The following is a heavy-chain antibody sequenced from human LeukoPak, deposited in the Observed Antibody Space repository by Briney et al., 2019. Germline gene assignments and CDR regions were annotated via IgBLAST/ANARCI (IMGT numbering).Heavy chain of an antibody. V-gene: IGHV1-24*01. CDR1: GYTLTELS. CDR3: ATDSRYGSGCYHYYYYGMDV. CDR2: FDPEDGET. J-gene: IGHJ6*02. Sequence: ASVKVSCKVSGYTLTELSMHWVRQAPGKGLEWMGGFDPEDGETIYAQKFQGRVTMTEDTSTDTAYMELSSLRSEDTAVYYCATDSRYGSGCYHYYYYGMDVWGQGTTVTVSS. D-gene: IGHD3-10*01.